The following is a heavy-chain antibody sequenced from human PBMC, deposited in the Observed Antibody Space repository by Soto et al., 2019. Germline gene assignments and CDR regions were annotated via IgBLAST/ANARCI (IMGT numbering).Heavy chain of an antibody. J-gene: IGHJ4*02. CDR1: GFTFSSYW. V-gene: IGHV3-7*01. Sequence: EVQLVESGGGLVQPGGSLRLSCAASGFTFSSYWMNWVRQAPGKGLEWVAYIKSDGSETNYVDSVKGRFTISRDNAENSLFLQMNSLRAEDTAVYYCARVPRLLDYWGQGTLVTVSS. CDR2: IKSDGSET. D-gene: IGHD6-6*01. CDR3: ARVPRLLDY.